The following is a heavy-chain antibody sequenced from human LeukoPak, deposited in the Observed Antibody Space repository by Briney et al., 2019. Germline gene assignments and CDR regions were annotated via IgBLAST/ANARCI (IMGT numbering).Heavy chain of an antibody. CDR1: GYTFTSYG. Sequence: ASAKVSCKASGYTFTSYGISWVRQAPGQGLKWMGWISTYNGHTTYAQKVQGRVTLTTDTLTSTAYMELRSLRSDDTAVYHCARDAKRLGAYYSAMDVWGQGTTVTVSS. CDR2: ISTYNGHT. J-gene: IGHJ6*02. CDR3: ARDAKRLGAYYSAMDV. D-gene: IGHD1-1*01. V-gene: IGHV1-18*01.